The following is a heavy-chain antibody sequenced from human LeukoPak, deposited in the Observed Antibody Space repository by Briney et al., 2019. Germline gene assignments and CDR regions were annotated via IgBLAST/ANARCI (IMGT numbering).Heavy chain of an antibody. D-gene: IGHD4-17*01. Sequence: PGGSLRLSCAASGFTFSYFWMHWFRQTPGKGLVWVSCINTDGSYSSYAGSVKGRFTISRVNVRNTLYLQMNSLRAEDSAVYYCARDFDGPRASDYWGQGISVTVSS. CDR2: INTDGSYS. J-gene: IGHJ4*02. V-gene: IGHV3-74*01. CDR3: ARDFDGPRASDY. CDR1: GFTFSYFW.